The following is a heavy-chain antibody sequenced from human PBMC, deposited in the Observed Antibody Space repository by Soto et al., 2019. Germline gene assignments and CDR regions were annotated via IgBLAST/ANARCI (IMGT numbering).Heavy chain of an antibody. CDR1: GGSVSSGSYY. Sequence: QVQLQESGPGLVKPSETLSLTCTVSGGSVSSGSYYWSWIRQPPGKGLEWIGYIYYSGSTNYNPSLKSRVNTSVATPKNQFSLKLSSVTAADTDVYYCARVLYGDYYFDYWGQGTLVTVSS. D-gene: IGHD4-17*01. J-gene: IGHJ4*02. CDR2: IYYSGST. V-gene: IGHV4-61*01. CDR3: ARVLYGDYYFDY.